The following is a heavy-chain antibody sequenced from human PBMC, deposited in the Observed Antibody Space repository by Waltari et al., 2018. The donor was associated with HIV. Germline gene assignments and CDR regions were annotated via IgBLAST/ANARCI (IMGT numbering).Heavy chain of an antibody. CDR1: GGSTSSGIYS. CDR3: ARDLMAYCVGDCYSNWYFDL. CDR2: MYTSGST. J-gene: IGHJ2*01. Sequence: QVQLQESGPGLVKPSQTLSLTCTVSGGSTSSGIYSWSWIRQPPGKGLEWIGRMYTSGSTNYNPSLTSRVTISVDTSKNQFSLKLSSVTAAATAVYYCARDLMAYCVGDCYSNWYFDLWGRGTLVTVSS. V-gene: IGHV4-61*02. D-gene: IGHD2-21*02.